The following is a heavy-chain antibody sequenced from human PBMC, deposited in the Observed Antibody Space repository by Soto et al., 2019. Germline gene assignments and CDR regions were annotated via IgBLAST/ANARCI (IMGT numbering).Heavy chain of an antibody. CDR2: ISSSGSTI. J-gene: IGHJ6*03. V-gene: IGHV3-11*01. CDR3: ARECYYDFWSGYYTDYYYYYMDV. D-gene: IGHD3-3*01. CDR1: GFTFSDYY. Sequence: QVQLVESGGGLVKPGGSLRLSCAASGFTFSDYYMSWIRQAPGKGLEWVSYISSSGSTIYYADSVKGRFTISRDNANNSLYLQKNSLRAEDTAVYYCARECYYDFWSGYYTDYYYYYMDVWGKGTTVTVSS.